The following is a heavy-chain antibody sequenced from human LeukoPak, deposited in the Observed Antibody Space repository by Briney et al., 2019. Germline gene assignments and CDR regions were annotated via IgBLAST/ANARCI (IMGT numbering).Heavy chain of an antibody. D-gene: IGHD3-10*01. CDR2: ISSSSSYI. J-gene: IGHJ4*02. CDR3: ASLGGLWFGTGY. V-gene: IGHV3-21*01. Sequence: PGGSLRLSCAASGFTFSSYAMSWVRQAPGKGLEWVSSISSSSSYIYYADSVKGRFTISRDNAKNSLYLQMNSLRAEDTAVYYCASLGGLWFGTGYWGQGTLVTVSS. CDR1: GFTFSSYA.